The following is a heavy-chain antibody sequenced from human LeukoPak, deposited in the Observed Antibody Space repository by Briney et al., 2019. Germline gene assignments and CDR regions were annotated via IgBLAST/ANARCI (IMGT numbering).Heavy chain of an antibody. CDR2: INHSGST. V-gene: IGHV4-39*07. Sequence: PSETLSLTCTVSGGSISSSSYYWGWIRQPPGKGLEWIGEINHSGSTNYNPSLKSRVTISVDTSKNQFSLKLSSVTAADTAVYYCARRIRRYFDWLSYPYYFDYWGQGTLVTVSS. J-gene: IGHJ4*02. D-gene: IGHD3-9*01. CDR3: ARRIRRYFDWLSYPYYFDY. CDR1: GGSISSSSYY.